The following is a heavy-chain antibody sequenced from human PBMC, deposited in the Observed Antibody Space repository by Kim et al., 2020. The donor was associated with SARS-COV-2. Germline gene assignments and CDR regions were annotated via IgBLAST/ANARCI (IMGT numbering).Heavy chain of an antibody. J-gene: IGHJ4*02. CDR2: IIPIFGTA. Sequence: SVKVSCKASGGTFSSYAISWVRQAPGQGLEWMGGIIPIFGTANYAQKFQGRVTITADESTSTAYMELSSLRSEDTAVYYCARPDYYDILTGYWSGFDYWGQGTLVTVSS. V-gene: IGHV1-69*13. D-gene: IGHD3-9*01. CDR1: GGTFSSYA. CDR3: ARPDYYDILTGYWSGFDY.